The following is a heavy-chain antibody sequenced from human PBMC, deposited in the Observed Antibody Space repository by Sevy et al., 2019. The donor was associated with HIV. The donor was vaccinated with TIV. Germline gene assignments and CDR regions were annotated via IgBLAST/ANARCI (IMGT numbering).Heavy chain of an antibody. CDR1: GFTFSSYA. CDR2: ISYDGSNK. CDR3: AREGGEIAARPDQLPFDY. D-gene: IGHD6-6*01. J-gene: IGHJ4*02. V-gene: IGHV3-30-3*01. Sequence: GGSLRLSCAASGFTFSSYAMHWVRQAPGKGLEWVAVISYDGSNKYYADSVKGRFTISRDNSKNTQYLQMNSLRAEETAVYYCAREGGEIAARPDQLPFDYWGQGTLVTVSS.